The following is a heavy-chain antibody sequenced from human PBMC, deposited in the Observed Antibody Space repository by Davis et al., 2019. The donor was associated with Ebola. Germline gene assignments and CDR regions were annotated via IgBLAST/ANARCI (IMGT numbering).Heavy chain of an antibody. CDR3: ARGWFRGGMDV. D-gene: IGHD3-10*01. Sequence: PSETLSLTCAISGASVSSGGWNWIRQSPSRGLEWLGRTYYNSKWYNDYAVSVKSRITINTDTSKNQFALQLNSVTPEDTALYYCARGWFRGGMDVWGEGTTVTVSS. CDR1: GASVSSGG. CDR2: TYYNSKWYN. V-gene: IGHV6-1*01. J-gene: IGHJ6*04.